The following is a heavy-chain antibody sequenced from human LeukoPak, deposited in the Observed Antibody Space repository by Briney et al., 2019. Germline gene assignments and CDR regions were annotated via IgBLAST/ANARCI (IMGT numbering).Heavy chain of an antibody. J-gene: IGHJ4*02. Sequence: ASVKVSCKASGYTFTSYGISWVRQAPGQGLEWMGWISAYNGDTNYAQKVQGRVTMTTDTSTSTAYMELRSLRSDDTAVYYCARDQGYYDTSGYDYWGQGTLVTVSS. D-gene: IGHD3-22*01. CDR2: ISAYNGDT. CDR1: GYTFTSYG. CDR3: ARDQGYYDTSGYDY. V-gene: IGHV1-18*01.